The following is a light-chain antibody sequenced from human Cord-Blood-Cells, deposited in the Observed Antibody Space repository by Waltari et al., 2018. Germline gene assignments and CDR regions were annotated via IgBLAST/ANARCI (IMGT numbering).Light chain of an antibody. CDR3: QQGYSTPYT. CDR1: QSISSY. J-gene: IGKJ2*01. Sequence: DIQMTQSPSSLSASVGARVTITCRASQSISSYLNWYQQKPGKAPKLLIYAASSLQSGVPSRFSGSGSGTDFTLTISSLQPEDFATYYCQQGYSTPYTFGQGTKLESK. CDR2: AAS. V-gene: IGKV1-39*01.